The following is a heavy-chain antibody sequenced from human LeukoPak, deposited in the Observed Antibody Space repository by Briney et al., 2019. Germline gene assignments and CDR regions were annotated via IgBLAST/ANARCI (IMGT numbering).Heavy chain of an antibody. J-gene: IGHJ3*02. CDR1: GYTFSNFD. CDR3: ARDREIVMVTRRAPEHAFDI. D-gene: IGHD5-18*01. V-gene: IGHV1-8*01. Sequence: ASVKVSCKASGYTFSNFDINWVRQASGQGLEWMGWMDPNRRNTGYAQKFQGRVTMTRDTSTSTVYMELSSLRSEDTAVYYCARDREIVMVTRRAPEHAFDIWGQGTMVTVSS. CDR2: MDPNRRNT.